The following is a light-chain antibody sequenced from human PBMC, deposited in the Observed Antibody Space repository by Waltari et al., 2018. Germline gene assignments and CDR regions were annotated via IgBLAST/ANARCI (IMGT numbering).Light chain of an antibody. Sequence: SYELTQPPSVSVSPGQTASITCSGPALAEHDGPCYQKRPGQAPVLGIYKDMERPSGIPERFSGSRSGKTVTLTISGQQAEDAADYYCQSADSSGIYVFGSGTQVTVL. CDR3: QSADSSGIYV. CDR1: ALAEHD. V-gene: IGLV3-25*03. CDR2: KDM. J-gene: IGLJ1*01.